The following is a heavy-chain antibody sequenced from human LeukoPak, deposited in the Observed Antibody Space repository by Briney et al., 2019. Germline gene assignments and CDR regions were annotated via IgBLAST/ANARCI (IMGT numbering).Heavy chain of an antibody. Sequence: GGSLRLSCAASGFTFSSYWMHWVRQAPGKGLVWVSRIYSDGSSTNYADSVKGRFTISRDNAKSTLYLQMNSLRAEDTAVYYCARGEYCSGGSCYSAAFDIWGQGTMVTVSS. J-gene: IGHJ3*02. CDR3: ARGEYCSGGSCYSAAFDI. D-gene: IGHD2-15*01. CDR1: GFTFSSYW. CDR2: IYSDGSST. V-gene: IGHV3-74*01.